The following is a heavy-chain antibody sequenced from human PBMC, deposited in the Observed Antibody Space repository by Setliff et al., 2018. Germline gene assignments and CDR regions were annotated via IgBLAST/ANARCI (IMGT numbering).Heavy chain of an antibody. J-gene: IGHJ6*03. CDR1: GGTFSSYG. CDR3: VREGVDSRSSTDYRYYMDV. D-gene: IGHD3-22*01. V-gene: IGHV1-69*05. Sequence: GASVKVSCKASGGTFSSYGISWGRQAPGQGLEWMGGTIPIXGTTDYAQKFQGRVTFITDESTSTAFMQLSSLRSEDTAVYYCVREGVDSRSSTDYRYYMDVWGKGTTVTVSS. CDR2: TIPIXGTT.